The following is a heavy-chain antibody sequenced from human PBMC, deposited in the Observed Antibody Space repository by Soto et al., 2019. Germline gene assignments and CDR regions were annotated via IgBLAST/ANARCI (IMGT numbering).Heavy chain of an antibody. Sequence: QVQLLQSGAEVKKPGSSVRVSCEASGGTFRTYAISWVRQAPGQGLEWMGDMIPIFGKVNYAQKFQGRVPMTADESTTTVYMDLRSLTSEDTDVYYCAKGAVAGTPPSYYYYGMDVWRQGTTVTVS. J-gene: IGHJ6*02. CDR1: GGTFRTYA. D-gene: IGHD6-19*01. CDR2: MIPIFGKV. V-gene: IGHV1-69*12. CDR3: AKGAVAGTPPSYYYYGMDV.